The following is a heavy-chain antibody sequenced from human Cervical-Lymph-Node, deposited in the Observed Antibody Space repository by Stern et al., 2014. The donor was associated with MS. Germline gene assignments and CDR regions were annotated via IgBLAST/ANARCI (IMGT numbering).Heavy chain of an antibody. D-gene: IGHD6-19*01. V-gene: IGHV3-33*01. J-gene: IGHJ6*02. CDR2: IWFDVSKT. Sequence: VQLVESGGGVVQPGRSLRLSCAASGFTLSRYGMHWVRQAPGQGLEWVAFIWFDVSKTHSRDSVKDRFTMSRDTYANSVYLHMNSLKAEDTAGYYCARDRWYTSGWYHYGMDVWGQGTTVTVSS. CDR1: GFTLSRYG. CDR3: ARDRWYTSGWYHYGMDV.